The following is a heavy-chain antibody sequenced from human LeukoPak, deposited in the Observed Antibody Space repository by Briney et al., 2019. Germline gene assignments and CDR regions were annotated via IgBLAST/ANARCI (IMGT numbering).Heavy chain of an antibody. D-gene: IGHD2-2*02. CDR3: ARGSYCSSTSCYTSSGDAEYFQH. V-gene: IGHV4-34*01. J-gene: IGHJ1*01. CDR2: INHSGST. Sequence: SETLSLTCAVYGGSFSGYYWSWIRQPPGKGLEWIGEINHSGSTNYNPSLKSRVTISVDTSKNQFSLKLSSVTAADTAVYYCARGSYCSSTSCYTSSGDAEYFQHWGQGTLVAVSS. CDR1: GGSFSGYY.